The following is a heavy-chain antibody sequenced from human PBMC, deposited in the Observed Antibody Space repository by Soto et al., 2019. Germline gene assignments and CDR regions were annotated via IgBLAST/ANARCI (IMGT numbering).Heavy chain of an antibody. CDR3: AKGQGSGWYYFDY. D-gene: IGHD6-19*01. CDR1: GFTFSTYA. J-gene: IGHJ4*02. V-gene: IGHV3-30*18. CDR2: ISYDGSNK. Sequence: PGGSLRLSCAASGFTFSTYAMAWVRQAPGKGLEWVAVISYDGSNKYYADSVKGRFTISRDNSKNTLYLQMNSLRAEDTAVYYCAKGQGSGWYYFDYWGQGTLVTVSS.